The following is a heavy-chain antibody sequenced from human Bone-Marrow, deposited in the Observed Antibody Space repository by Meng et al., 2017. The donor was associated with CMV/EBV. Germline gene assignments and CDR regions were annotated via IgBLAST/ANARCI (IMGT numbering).Heavy chain of an antibody. Sequence: GGSLRLSCAASGFTFSSYAMHWVRQAPGKGLEWVAVISYDGSNKYYADSVKGRFTISRDNSKNTLYLQMNSLRAEDTAVYYCAREIYDFCSGYHYYYGMDVWGQGTTVTGYS. CDR2: ISYDGSNK. CDR1: GFTFSSYA. CDR3: AREIYDFCSGYHYYYGMDV. V-gene: IGHV3-30*04. J-gene: IGHJ6*01. D-gene: IGHD3-3*01.